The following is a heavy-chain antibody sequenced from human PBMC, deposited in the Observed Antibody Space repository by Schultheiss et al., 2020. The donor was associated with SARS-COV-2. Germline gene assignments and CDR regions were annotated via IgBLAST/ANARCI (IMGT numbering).Heavy chain of an antibody. V-gene: IGHV6-1*01. J-gene: IGHJ4*02. CDR1: GDTVSSDTSA. Sequence: SQTLSLTCAISGDTVSSDTSAWNWVRQSPSRGLEWLGRTYYRSKWYHDYATSMQGRITINPDTSKNQFSLQLNSVTPEDTAVYYCARERLGQLDYWGQGTLVTVSS. CDR3: ARERLGQLDY. D-gene: IGHD6-19*01. CDR2: TYYRSKWYH.